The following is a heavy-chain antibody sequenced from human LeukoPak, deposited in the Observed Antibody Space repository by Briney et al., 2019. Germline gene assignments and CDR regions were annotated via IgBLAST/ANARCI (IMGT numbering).Heavy chain of an antibody. CDR1: GGSISSYY. D-gene: IGHD5-12*01. CDR2: IYYSGST. Sequence: PSETLSLTCTVSGGSISSYYWSWIRQPPGKGLEWIGYIYYSGSTNYNPSLKSRVTISVDTSKNQFSLKLSSVTAADTAVYYCARRHSGYETDAFDIWGQGTMVTVSS. CDR3: ARRHSGYETDAFDI. J-gene: IGHJ3*02. V-gene: IGHV4-59*01.